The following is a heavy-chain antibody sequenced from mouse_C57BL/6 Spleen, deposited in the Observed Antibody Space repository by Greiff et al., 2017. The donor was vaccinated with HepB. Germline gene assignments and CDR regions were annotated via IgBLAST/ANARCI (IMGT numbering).Heavy chain of an antibody. Sequence: QVQLQQPGAELVKPGASVKLSCKASGYTFTSYWMHWVKQRPGRGLEWIGRLDPNRGGTKYNETYKSKATLTVDKPSSTADMQLSSLTSENSAVYYLATGRPGTPHWYFDVWGTGTTVTVSS. J-gene: IGHJ1*03. CDR2: LDPNRGGT. CDR3: ATGRPGTPHWYFDV. D-gene: IGHD4-1*01. CDR1: GYTFTSYW. V-gene: IGHV1-72*01.